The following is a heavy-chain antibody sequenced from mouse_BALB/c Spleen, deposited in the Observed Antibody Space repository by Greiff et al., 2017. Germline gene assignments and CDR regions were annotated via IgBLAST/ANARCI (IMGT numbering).Heavy chain of an antibody. CDR3: ARDQGWLPRNYAMDY. J-gene: IGHJ4*01. V-gene: IGHV2-9*02. CDR2: IWAGGST. CDR1: GFSLTSYG. Sequence: QVQLQQSGPGLVAPSQSLSITCTVSGFSLTSYGVHWVRQPPGKGLEWLGVIWAGGSTNYNSALMSRLSISKDNSKSQVFLKMNSLQTDDTAMYYCARDQGWLPRNYAMDYWGQGTSVTVSS. D-gene: IGHD2-3*01.